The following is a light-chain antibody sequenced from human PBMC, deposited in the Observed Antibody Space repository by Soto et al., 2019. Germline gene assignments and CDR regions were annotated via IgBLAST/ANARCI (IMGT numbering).Light chain of an antibody. J-gene: IGKJ3*01. CDR1: QSVSSY. CDR2: DAS. V-gene: IGKV3-11*01. Sequence: IVLTQSPATLSLSPGERASLSCSASQSVSSYLAWYQQKPGQAPRLLIYDASSRATGIPARFSSSGSGTDFTLTISSLEPEDFAVYYCQQRSNWPPFTFGPGTKVDIK. CDR3: QQRSNWPPFT.